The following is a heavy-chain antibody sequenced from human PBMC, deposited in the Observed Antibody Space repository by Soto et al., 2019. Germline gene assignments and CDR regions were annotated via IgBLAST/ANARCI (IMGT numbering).Heavy chain of an antibody. V-gene: IGHV3-7*05. CDR3: ARGRAAHPGED. CDR1: GFTFSAYW. Sequence: EVKLVESGGGLVQPGGSLRLSCAASGFTFSAYWMTWLRQAPGKGLEWVANIKQDESEKYYVDSVKGRFTISRDNTKNSLYLQMNTLGAADTAVYYCARGRAAHPGEDWGQGTLVTVSS. CDR2: IKQDESEK. D-gene: IGHD3-10*01. J-gene: IGHJ4*02.